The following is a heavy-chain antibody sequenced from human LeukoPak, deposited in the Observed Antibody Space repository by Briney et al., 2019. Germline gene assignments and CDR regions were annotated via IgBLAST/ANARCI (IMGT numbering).Heavy chain of an antibody. CDR3: ARHRDPSVVVTAHFDY. D-gene: IGHD2-21*02. CDR1: GGSISSYY. V-gene: IGHV4-4*07. Sequence: SETLSLTCTVSGGSISSYYWSWIRQPAGKGLEWIGRIYTSGSTNYNPSLKSRVTISVDTSKNQFSLKVRSVTAADTAIYYCARHRDPSVVVTAHFDYWGQGTLVTVSS. J-gene: IGHJ4*02. CDR2: IYTSGST.